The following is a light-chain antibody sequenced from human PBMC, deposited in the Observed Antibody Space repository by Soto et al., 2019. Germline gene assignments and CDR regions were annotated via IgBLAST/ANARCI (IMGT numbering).Light chain of an antibody. CDR1: STDVGSHKL. V-gene: IGLV2-23*01. CDR3: CSNAVGSTYV. Sequence: QSALAQPASVSGSPGQSITISCTGTSTDVGSHKLVSWYQQYPGNAPKLIIFEAYKRPSGVSNRFSGSKSDSTASLTISGLQAEDEADYYCCSNAVGSTYVFGTGTKVTVL. CDR2: EAY. J-gene: IGLJ1*01.